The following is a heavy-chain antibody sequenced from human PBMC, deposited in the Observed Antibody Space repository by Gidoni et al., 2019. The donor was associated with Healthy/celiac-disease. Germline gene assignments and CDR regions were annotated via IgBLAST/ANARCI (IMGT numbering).Heavy chain of an antibody. CDR1: GGSISSSSYY. Sequence: QLQLQESGPGLVKPSETLSLTCTVSGGSISSSSYYWGWIRQPPGKGLEWIGSIYYSGSTYYNPSLKSRVTISVDTSKNQFSLKLSSVTAADTAVYYCARHLTVTTHFDYWGQGTLVTVSS. J-gene: IGHJ4*02. D-gene: IGHD4-17*01. CDR2: IYYSGST. CDR3: ARHLTVTTHFDY. V-gene: IGHV4-39*01.